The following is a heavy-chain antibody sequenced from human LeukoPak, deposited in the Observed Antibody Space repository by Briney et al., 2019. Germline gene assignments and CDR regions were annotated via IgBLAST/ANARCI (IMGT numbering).Heavy chain of an antibody. CDR1: GGSFSGYY. J-gene: IGHJ4*02. CDR3: ATGLPAASYYFDY. V-gene: IGHV4-34*01. D-gene: IGHD2-2*01. Sequence: SETLSLTCAVYGGSFSGYYWSWIRQPPGKGLEWIGEINHSGSTNYNPSLKSRVTISVDTSKNQFSLKLSFVTAADTAVYYCATGLPAASYYFDYWGQGTLVTVSS. CDR2: INHSGST.